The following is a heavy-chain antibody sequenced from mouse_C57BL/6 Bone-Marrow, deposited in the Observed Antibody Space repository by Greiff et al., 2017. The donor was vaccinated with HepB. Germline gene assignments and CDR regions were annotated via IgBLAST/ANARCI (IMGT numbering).Heavy chain of an antibody. J-gene: IGHJ2*01. CDR3: ARPVVGGDFDY. Sequence: QVQLKQPGAELVKPGASVKLSCKASGYTFTSYWMHWVKQRPGRGLEWIGRIDPNSGGTTYNEKFKSKATLTVDKPSSTAYMQLSSLTSEDSAVYYCARPVVGGDFDYWGQGTTLTVSS. D-gene: IGHD1-1*01. CDR2: IDPNSGGT. CDR1: GYTFTSYW. V-gene: IGHV1-72*01.